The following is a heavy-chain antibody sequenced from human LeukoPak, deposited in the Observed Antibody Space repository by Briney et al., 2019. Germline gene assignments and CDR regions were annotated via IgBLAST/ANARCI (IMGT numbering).Heavy chain of an antibody. D-gene: IGHD2-2*01. CDR1: GYTFTGYY. CDR3: ARVTPYCSSTSCYNGPIDY. Sequence: ASVKVSCKASGYTFTGYYMHWVRQAPGQGLEWMGRINPNSGGTNYAQKFQGRVTMTRDTSISTAYMELSRLRSDDTAVYYCARVTPYCSSTSCYNGPIDYWGQGTLVTVSS. V-gene: IGHV1-2*06. CDR2: INPNSGGT. J-gene: IGHJ4*02.